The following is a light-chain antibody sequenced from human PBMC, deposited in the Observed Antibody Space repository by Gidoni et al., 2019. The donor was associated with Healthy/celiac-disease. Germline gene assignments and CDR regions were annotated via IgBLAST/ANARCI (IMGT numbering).Light chain of an antibody. CDR3: SAYTSSSTLV. CDR1: SIDVGVYNY. Sequence: QSALTPPASVSGSPGPPITISCTGTSIDVGVYNYVSWYQQPPAKAPTLMIYDVSKRPSGVSNRFSGSKSGNTASLTISGLQAEDEADYYCSAYTSSSTLVFGGGTKLTV. J-gene: IGLJ2*01. CDR2: DVS. V-gene: IGLV2-14*01.